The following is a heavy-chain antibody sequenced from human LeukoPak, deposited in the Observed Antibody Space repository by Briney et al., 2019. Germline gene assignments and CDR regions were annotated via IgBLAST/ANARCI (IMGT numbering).Heavy chain of an antibody. J-gene: IGHJ4*02. CDR3: AKLPPAIYGDYGSPNFDC. V-gene: IGHV3-23*01. D-gene: IGHD4-17*01. CDR2: ISGSGGST. CDR1: GFTFSSYA. Sequence: GGSLRLSCAASGFTFSSYAMSWVRQAPGQGLEWVSAISGSGGSTYYADSVKGRFTISRDNSKNTLYLQMNSLRAEDTAVYYCAKLPPAIYGDYGSPNFDCWGQGTQVTVSS.